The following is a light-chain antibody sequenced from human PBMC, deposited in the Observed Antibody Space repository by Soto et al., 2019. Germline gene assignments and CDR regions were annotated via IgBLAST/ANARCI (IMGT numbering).Light chain of an antibody. CDR3: QQDDTYTWT. Sequence: DIQMTQSPATLSASIGDRVTIACRASQSISGWLAWYQQKPGKAPKLLIHETSSLERGVPSRFSGSGSGTEYTLTISSLQPDDVATYYCQQDDTYTWTFGQGTKVEIK. V-gene: IGKV1-5*01. CDR2: ETS. CDR1: QSISGW. J-gene: IGKJ1*01.